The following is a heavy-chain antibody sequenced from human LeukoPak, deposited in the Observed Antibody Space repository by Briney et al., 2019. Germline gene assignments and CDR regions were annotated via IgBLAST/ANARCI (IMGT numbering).Heavy chain of an antibody. V-gene: IGHV1-2*04. CDR3: ARGSLSDYGITIYYGMDV. Sequence: GASVKVSCKASGYTFTSYDINWVRQATGQGLEWMGWINPNSDGTNYAQKFQGWVTMTRDTSISTAYMELSRLRSDDTAVYYCARGSLSDYGITIYYGMDVWGQGTTVTVSS. D-gene: IGHD3-3*01. CDR2: INPNSDGT. J-gene: IGHJ6*02. CDR1: GYTFTSYD.